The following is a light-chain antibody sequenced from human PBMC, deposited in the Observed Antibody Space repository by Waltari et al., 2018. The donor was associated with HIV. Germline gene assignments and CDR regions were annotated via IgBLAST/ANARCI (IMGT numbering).Light chain of an antibody. J-gene: IGLJ2*01. CDR2: RND. CDR1: SSSIGSNY. V-gene: IGLV1-47*01. Sequence: QSVLTQPPSTSGTPGQRVTISCSGSSSSIGSNYVYWYQQFPGTAPRLLIYRNDQRPSGVPDRFSGSKSGTAASLAISGLRSEDEADYYCATWDDRLRGRVFGGGTKLTVL. CDR3: ATWDDRLRGRV.